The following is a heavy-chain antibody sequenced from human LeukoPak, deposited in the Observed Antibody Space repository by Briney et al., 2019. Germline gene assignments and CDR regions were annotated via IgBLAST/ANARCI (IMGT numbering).Heavy chain of an antibody. CDR3: AEKIGVNPALDPDH. V-gene: IGHV3-48*03. Sequence: GGSLRLSCAASGFTFSSTEMNWVRQAPGKGLEWVSYISSSGSTINYADSVRGRFTISRDNAKNSLYLQLNSLRAEDTAIYYCAEKIGVNPALDPDHWGQGTLVTVSS. CDR2: ISSSGSTI. D-gene: IGHD3-16*01. J-gene: IGHJ4*02. CDR1: GFTFSSTE.